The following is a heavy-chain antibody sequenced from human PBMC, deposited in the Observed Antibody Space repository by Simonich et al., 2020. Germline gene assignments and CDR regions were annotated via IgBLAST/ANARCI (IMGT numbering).Heavy chain of an antibody. J-gene: IGHJ4*02. V-gene: IGHV4-39*01. Sequence: QLQLQESGPGLVKPSETLSLTCTVSGGSISSSSYYWGWIRQPPGKGLVGIGSIYYSGRTYYNPSRKRRVTISVDTSKNQFSRKLSSVTAADTAVYYCARWAYSSSYFDYWGQGTLVTVSS. CDR3: ARWAYSSSYFDY. CDR2: IYYSGRT. D-gene: IGHD6-6*01. CDR1: GGSISSSSYY.